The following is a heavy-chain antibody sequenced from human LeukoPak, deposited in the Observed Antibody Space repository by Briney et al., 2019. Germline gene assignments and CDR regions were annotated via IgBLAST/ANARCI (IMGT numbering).Heavy chain of an antibody. CDR2: ISGSGGST. V-gene: IGHV3-23*01. D-gene: IGHD3-22*01. CDR1: GFTFSSYA. J-gene: IGHJ4*02. CDR3: AKGTPYYYDSSGYLDFDY. Sequence: GGSLRLSCAASGFTFSSYAMSWVRQAPGKGLEWVSAISGSGGSTYYADSVKGRFTISRDDSKNTLYLQMNSLRAEDTAVYYCAKGTPYYYDSSGYLDFDYWGQGTLVTVSS.